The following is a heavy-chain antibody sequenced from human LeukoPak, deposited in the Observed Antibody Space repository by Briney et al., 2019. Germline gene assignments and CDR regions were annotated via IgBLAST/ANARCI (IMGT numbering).Heavy chain of an antibody. V-gene: IGHV4-34*01. CDR1: GGSFSGYY. Sequence: SETLSLTCAVYGGSFSGYYWSWIRQPPGKGLEWIGEINHSGSTNYNPSLKSRVTISVDTSKNQFSLKLSSVTAADTAVYYCAREKGGSYTGRDYWGQGTLVTVSS. CDR3: AREKGGSYTGRDY. D-gene: IGHD1-26*01. CDR2: INHSGST. J-gene: IGHJ4*02.